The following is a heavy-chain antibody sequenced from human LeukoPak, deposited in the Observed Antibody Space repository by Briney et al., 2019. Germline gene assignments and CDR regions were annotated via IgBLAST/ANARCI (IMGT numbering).Heavy chain of an antibody. CDR3: AKDISSFIAAAGTNYYGMDV. V-gene: IGHV3-43*02. J-gene: IGHJ6*02. CDR2: ISADGGST. CDR1: GINFADYA. D-gene: IGHD6-13*01. Sequence: AGGSLRLSCVVSGINFADYAMHWVRQPPGKGLEWVSLISADGGSTFSADSVKGRFSISRDNSKNSLYLQMNSLRSEDTAMYYCAKDISSFIAAAGTNYYGMDVWGQGTTVTVSS.